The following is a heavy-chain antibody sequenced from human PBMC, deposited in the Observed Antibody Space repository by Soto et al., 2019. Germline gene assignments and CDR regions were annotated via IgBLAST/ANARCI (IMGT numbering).Heavy chain of an antibody. CDR2: ISSNGVKT. D-gene: IGHD2-2*02. J-gene: IGHJ4*02. V-gene: IGHV3-23*01. Sequence: EVQLLESGGGLVQPGGSLRLSCAASGFAFSSFAMNWVRQAPGKGLEWVSGISSNGVKTYFADSVKGRFTISRDNSKNTLYLQMNSLRAEDTAVDYCAKSSSFYCGSTNCYIYWGQGTLVTVSS. CDR1: GFAFSSFA. CDR3: AKSSSFYCGSTNCYIY.